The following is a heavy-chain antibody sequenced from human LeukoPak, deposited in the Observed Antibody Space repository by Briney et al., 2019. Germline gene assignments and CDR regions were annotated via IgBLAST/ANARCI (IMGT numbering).Heavy chain of an antibody. CDR2: IYPGDSDT. D-gene: IGHD3-10*01. Sequence: GESLKISCKGSGYSFTSYWIGWVRQMPGKGLEWMRIIYPGDSDTRYSPSFQGQVTISADKSISTVYLQWSSLKASDTAVYYCARQSRDGSKTRGYYFDYWGQGTLVTVSS. CDR1: GYSFTSYW. CDR3: ARQSRDGSKTRGYYFDY. V-gene: IGHV5-51*01. J-gene: IGHJ4*02.